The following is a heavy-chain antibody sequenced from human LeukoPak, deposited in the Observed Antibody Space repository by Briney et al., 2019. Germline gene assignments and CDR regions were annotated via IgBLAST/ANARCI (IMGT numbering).Heavy chain of an antibody. Sequence: ASVKVSCKASGYTFTGYYMHWVRQAPGRGLEWMGWINPNSGGTNYAQKFQGRVTMTRDTSISTAYMDMSSLRSDDTAVYYCARNLWFGESSDAFDMWGQGTMVTVSS. J-gene: IGHJ3*02. CDR3: ARNLWFGESSDAFDM. D-gene: IGHD3-10*01. V-gene: IGHV1-2*02. CDR1: GYTFTGYY. CDR2: INPNSGGT.